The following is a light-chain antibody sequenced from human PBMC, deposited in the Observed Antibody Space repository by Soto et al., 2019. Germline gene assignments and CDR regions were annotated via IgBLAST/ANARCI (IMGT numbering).Light chain of an antibody. CDR1: QSVSSN. V-gene: IGKV3-15*01. Sequence: EIVMTQSPATLSVSPGERATLSCRASQSVSSNLAWYQQKPGQAPSRLISGASPRATGIPVRFSGSGSGTEFNLTISSVQSEDVAVYYCQQYNSWPPLTFGGGTKVEIK. CDR3: QQYNSWPPLT. J-gene: IGKJ4*01. CDR2: GAS.